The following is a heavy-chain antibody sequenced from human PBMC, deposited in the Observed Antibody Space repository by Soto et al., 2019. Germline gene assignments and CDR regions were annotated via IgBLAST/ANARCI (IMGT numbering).Heavy chain of an antibody. CDR3: LVTTTRDVSFWFDP. V-gene: IGHV3-23*01. Sequence: EVHLLESGGGLVQPGGSLRVSCVASGFTYSTYAMSWVRQAPGKGLEWVSTVTGSGSSTYYADSVKGRFTISRDNSEDTLYLQMDSLRVEDTAVYYCLVTTTRDVSFWFDPWGQGTLVTVSS. CDR1: GFTYSTYA. D-gene: IGHD5-12*01. CDR2: VTGSGSST. J-gene: IGHJ5*02.